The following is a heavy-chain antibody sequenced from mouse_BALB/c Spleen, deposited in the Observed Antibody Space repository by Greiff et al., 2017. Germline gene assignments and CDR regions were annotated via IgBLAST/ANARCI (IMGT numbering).Heavy chain of an antibody. CDR2: INPSNGGT. J-gene: IGHJ2*01. CDR3: TRGLGNY. CDR1: GYTFTSYY. D-gene: IGHD3-3*01. V-gene: IGHV1S81*02. Sequence: VQLQQSGAELVKPGASVKLSCKASGYTFTSYYMYWVKQRPGQGLEWIGEINPSNGGTNFNEKFKSKATLTVDKSSSTAYMQLSSLTSEDSAVDYCTRGLGNYWGQGTTLTVSS.